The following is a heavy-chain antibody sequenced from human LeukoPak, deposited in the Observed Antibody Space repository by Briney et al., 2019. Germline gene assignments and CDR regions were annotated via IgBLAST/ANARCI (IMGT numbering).Heavy chain of an antibody. CDR2: IRFDGSYN. Sequence: GGSLRLSCAASGFTFSSYGMHWARQAPGKGLEWVAFIRFDGSYNSYSDSVKGRFTISRDNSKNTLYLQMNSLRAEDTAVYYCAKVRLGYCSGGSCSRGGTSMDVWGRGTTVTISS. V-gene: IGHV3-30*02. D-gene: IGHD2-15*01. CDR3: AKVRLGYCSGGSCSRGGTSMDV. J-gene: IGHJ6*03. CDR1: GFTFSSYG.